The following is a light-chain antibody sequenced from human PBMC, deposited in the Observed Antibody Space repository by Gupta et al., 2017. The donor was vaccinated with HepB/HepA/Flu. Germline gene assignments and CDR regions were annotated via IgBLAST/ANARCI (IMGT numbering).Light chain of an antibody. V-gene: IGLV1-40*01. J-gene: IGLJ2*01. CDR1: SSNIGANYD. CDR3: QSCDGGPTESYII. CDR2: GNT. Sequence: QSVLTQPPSVSGAPGQRVTISCTGSSSNIGANYDVHWYQQLPGRAPKLLIYGNTIRPSGVPDRFSASKSGTSASLAITGLQAEDEADYYCQSCDGGPTESYIIFGGGTKLTVL.